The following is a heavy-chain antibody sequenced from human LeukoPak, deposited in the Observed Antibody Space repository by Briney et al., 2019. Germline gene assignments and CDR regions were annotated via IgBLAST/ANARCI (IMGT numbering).Heavy chain of an antibody. J-gene: IGHJ6*02. CDR2: IYYSGNT. V-gene: IGHV4-30-4*01. CDR1: GGSISSGDYY. Sequence: SRTLSLTCTVSGGSISSGDYYWTWIRQPPGKGLEWIGYIYYSGNTHYNPSLKSRVSISVDTAKNQFSLNLSSVTAADTAVYYCARDLDVWGQGTTVTVSS. CDR3: ARDLDV.